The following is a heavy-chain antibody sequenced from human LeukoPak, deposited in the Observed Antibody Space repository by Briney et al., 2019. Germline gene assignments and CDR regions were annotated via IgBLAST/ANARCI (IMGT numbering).Heavy chain of an antibody. V-gene: IGHV4-4*02. D-gene: IGHD3-10*01. J-gene: IGHJ4*02. Sequence: SGTLSLTCAVSGGSISSSNWWSWVRQPPGKGLEWIGEIYHSGSTNYNPSLESRVTISVDKSKNQFSLKLSSVTAADTAVYYCAREFGWGFFDYWGQGTLVTVSS. CDR3: AREFGWGFFDY. CDR2: IYHSGST. CDR1: GGSISSSNW.